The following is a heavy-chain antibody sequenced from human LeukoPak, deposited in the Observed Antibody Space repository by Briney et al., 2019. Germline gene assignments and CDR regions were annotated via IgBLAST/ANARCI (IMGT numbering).Heavy chain of an antibody. CDR3: ATSSTSWVDWDWFDP. CDR2: IDYGGST. V-gene: IGHV4-59*08. CDR1: GYSISSYY. J-gene: IGHJ5*02. D-gene: IGHD2-2*01. Sequence: SETLSLTCTVSGYSISSYYWSWIRQHPGKGLEGLGYIDYGGSTNYNPSLKSRVTISVDTSKNQFSLKLSSVTAADTAVYYCATSSTSWVDWDWFDPWGQGTLVTVSS.